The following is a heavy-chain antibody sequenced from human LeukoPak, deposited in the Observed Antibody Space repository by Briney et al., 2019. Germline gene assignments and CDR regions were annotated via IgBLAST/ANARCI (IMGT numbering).Heavy chain of an antibody. CDR3: ARGPNYNLWSGSWTYHYMGV. CDR2: MNPKTGGT. CDR1: GDTFSSHD. Sequence: GASVKVSCKPSGDTFSSHDFNWVRQATGQGLEWMGWMNPKTGGTGYAQKFQGRVTMTRDTSIGTAYMELSSLTSEDTAIYYCARGPNYNLWSGSWTYHYMGVWGEGTTVTVSS. V-gene: IGHV1-8*01. J-gene: IGHJ6*03. D-gene: IGHD3-3*01.